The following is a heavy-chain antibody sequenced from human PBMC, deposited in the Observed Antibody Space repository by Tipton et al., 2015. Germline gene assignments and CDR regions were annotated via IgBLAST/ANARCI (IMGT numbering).Heavy chain of an antibody. J-gene: IGHJ1*01. CDR1: GGSVTSNIYY. D-gene: IGHD2/OR15-2a*01. CDR2: MKDSGNTNN. V-gene: IGHV4-61*01. Sequence: TLSLTCTVSGGSVTSNIYYWSWIRQPPGKGLEWIGYMKDSGNTNNNYNPSLKSRVTISIDTSKSQFSLKLSSVTAADTATYYCARGQDETTSGEYFTHWGQGTLVTVSS. CDR3: ARGQDETTSGEYFTH.